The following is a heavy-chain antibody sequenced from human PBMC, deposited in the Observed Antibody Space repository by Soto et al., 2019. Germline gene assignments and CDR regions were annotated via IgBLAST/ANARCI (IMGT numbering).Heavy chain of an antibody. CDR2: IYSGGST. CDR1: GFTVSSNY. V-gene: IGHV3-66*01. Sequence: HPGGSLRLSCAASGFTVSSNYMSWVRQAPGKGLEWVSVIYSGGSTYYADSVKGRFTISRDNSKNTLYLQMNSLRAEDTAVYYCARAGRGHETYYYGSGSCLAFDIWGQGTMVTVSS. D-gene: IGHD3-10*01. CDR3: ARAGRGHETYYYGSGSCLAFDI. J-gene: IGHJ3*02.